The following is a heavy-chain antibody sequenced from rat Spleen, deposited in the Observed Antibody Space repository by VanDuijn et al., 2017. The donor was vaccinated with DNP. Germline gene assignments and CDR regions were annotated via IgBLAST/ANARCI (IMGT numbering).Heavy chain of an antibody. J-gene: IGHJ3*01. CDR3: ARLGWHGWFAY. Sequence: EVQLMETGGGLVQPGKSLKLTCATSGFTFSTAWMGWVRQAPGKGLEWIGEINKDSSTMNYTPSLKYKFTISRDNAQNTLYLQMSKLGSEDTAIYYCARLGWHGWFAYWGQGTLVTVSS. V-gene: IGHV4-2*01. D-gene: IGHD1-11*01. CDR2: INKDSSTM. CDR1: GFTFSTAW.